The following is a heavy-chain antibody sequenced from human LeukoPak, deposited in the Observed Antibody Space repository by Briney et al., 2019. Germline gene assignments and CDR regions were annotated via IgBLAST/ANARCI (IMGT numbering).Heavy chain of an antibody. J-gene: IGHJ4*02. Sequence: GGSLRLSCAVSGFTFSSYAMSWVRQAPGKGLEWLSYISSSSSTIYYADSMKGRFTISRDNAKNSLYLQMNSLRAEDTAVYYCARDYYNSSGYYGGGYWGQGTLVTVSS. D-gene: IGHD3-22*01. CDR1: GFTFSSYA. CDR2: ISSSSSTI. V-gene: IGHV3-48*01. CDR3: ARDYYNSSGYYGGGY.